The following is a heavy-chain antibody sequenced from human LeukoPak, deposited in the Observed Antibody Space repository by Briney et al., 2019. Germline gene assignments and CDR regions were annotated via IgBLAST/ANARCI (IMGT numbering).Heavy chain of an antibody. Sequence: ASVKVSCKASGYTFTGYYMHWVRQAPGQGLERMGWINPNSGGTNYAQKFQGWVTMTRDTSISTAYMELSRLRSDDTAVYYCARGVPAADHFDYWGQGTLVTVSS. V-gene: IGHV1-2*04. J-gene: IGHJ4*02. CDR2: INPNSGGT. CDR1: GYTFTGYY. CDR3: ARGVPAADHFDY. D-gene: IGHD2-2*01.